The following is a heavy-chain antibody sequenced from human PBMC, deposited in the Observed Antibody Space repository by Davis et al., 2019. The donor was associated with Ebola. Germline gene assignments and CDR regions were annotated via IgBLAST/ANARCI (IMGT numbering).Heavy chain of an antibody. CDR1: GLTVSGNY. J-gene: IGHJ6*02. D-gene: IGHD2-2*01. CDR3: ARMVPAAYQYYGMDV. Sequence: GESLKISCAASGLTVSGNYMSWVRQAPGKGLDWVSIVYSGGITYYTDSVKGRFTVSRDKSKNTLYLQMNSLRVEDTAVYYCARMVPAAYQYYGMDVWGQGTTVTVTS. V-gene: IGHV3-66*02. CDR2: VYSGGIT.